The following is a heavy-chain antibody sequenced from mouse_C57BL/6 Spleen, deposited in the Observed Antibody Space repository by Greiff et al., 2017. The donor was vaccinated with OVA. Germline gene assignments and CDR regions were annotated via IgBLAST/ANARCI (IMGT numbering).Heavy chain of an antibody. Sequence: DSSGGLVQPKGSLKLSCAASGFSFNTYAMNWVRQAPGKGLEWVARIRSKSNNYATYYADSVKDRFTISRDDSESMLYLQMNNLKTEDTAMYYCVRQGRNAMDYWGQGTSVTVSS. J-gene: IGHJ4*01. CDR3: VRQGRNAMDY. CDR1: GFSFNTYA. CDR2: IRSKSNNYAT. V-gene: IGHV10-1*01.